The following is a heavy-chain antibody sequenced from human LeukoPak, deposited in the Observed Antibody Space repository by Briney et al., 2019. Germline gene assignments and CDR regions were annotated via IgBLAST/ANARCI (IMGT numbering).Heavy chain of an antibody. Sequence: KSSETLSLTCTVSGGSISSSSYYWGWIRQPPGKGLEWIGSIYYSGSTYYNPSLKSRVTISVDTSKNQFSLKLSSVTAADTAVYYCAREKVAHPIGWMGFEYWGQGTLVTVSS. CDR3: AREKVAHPIGWMGFEY. D-gene: IGHD5-12*01. CDR2: IYYSGST. CDR1: GGSISSSSYY. J-gene: IGHJ4*02. V-gene: IGHV4-39*02.